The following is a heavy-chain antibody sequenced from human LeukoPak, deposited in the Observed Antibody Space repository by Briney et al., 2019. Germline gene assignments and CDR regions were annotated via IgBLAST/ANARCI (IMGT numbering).Heavy chain of an antibody. Sequence: GGSLRLSCAASGFTFSSYSMNWVRQAPGKGLEWVSYISSSSSTIYYADSVKGRFTISRDNAKNSLYLQMNSLRAEDTAVYYCAREFPIAAAIGGGWFDPWGQGTLVTVSS. CDR1: GFTFSSYS. CDR3: AREFPIAAAIGGGWFDP. D-gene: IGHD6-13*01. CDR2: ISSSSSTI. V-gene: IGHV3-48*01. J-gene: IGHJ5*02.